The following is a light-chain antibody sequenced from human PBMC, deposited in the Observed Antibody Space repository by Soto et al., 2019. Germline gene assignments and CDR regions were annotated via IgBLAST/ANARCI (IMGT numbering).Light chain of an antibody. CDR1: QSVTSSY. CDR2: GTS. J-gene: IGKJ2*01. CDR3: QQYNSSPPMYT. V-gene: IGKV3-20*01. Sequence: EIVLTQSPVTLSLSPGDRATLSCRTSQSVTSSYLAWYQQRPSQAPRLLIYGTSSRATGIPDRFSGSGSGTDFTLTIRRLEPEDFAVHYCQQYNSSPPMYTFGQGTKLEIK.